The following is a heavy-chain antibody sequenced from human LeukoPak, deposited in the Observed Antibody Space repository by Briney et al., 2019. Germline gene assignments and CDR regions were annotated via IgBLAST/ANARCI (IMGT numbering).Heavy chain of an antibody. V-gene: IGHV1-24*01. CDR3: ATGSRWLLRTATTEADYGMDV. J-gene: IGHJ6*02. D-gene: IGHD3-22*01. CDR1: GYTLSELS. CDR2: FDPEEGET. Sequence: RGASVKVSCKVSGYTLSELSMHWVRQAPAKGLEWMGGFDPEEGETIYAQKFQGRVTMTEDSSADTAYMELTRLRSEDTAVYYCATGSRWLLRTATTEADYGMDVWGQGTTVTVSS.